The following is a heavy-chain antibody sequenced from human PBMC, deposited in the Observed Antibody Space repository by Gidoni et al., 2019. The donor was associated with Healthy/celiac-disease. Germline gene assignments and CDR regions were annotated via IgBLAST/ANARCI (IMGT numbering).Heavy chain of an antibody. V-gene: IGHV1-46*01. CDR3: ARDGGYCSGGSCYSYFDY. D-gene: IGHD2-15*01. CDR2: INPSGGST. J-gene: IGHJ4*02. Sequence: QVQLVQYGAEVKKPGASVKVSCKASGYTFTSYYMHWVRQASGQGLEWMGIINPSGGSTSYAQKLQGRVTMTRDTSTSTVYMELSSLRSEDTAVYYCARDGGYCSGGSCYSYFDYWGQGTLVTVSS. CDR1: GYTFTSYY.